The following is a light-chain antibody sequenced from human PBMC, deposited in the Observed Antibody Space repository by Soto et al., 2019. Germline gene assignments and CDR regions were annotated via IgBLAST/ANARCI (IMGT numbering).Light chain of an antibody. Sequence: DIQSTQSPTSLSASVGDRVSITCLSSQSISSCLNWYQQKSGTAPKLLISATSSLQSGVPSRFSGSGSGTDFTLTIGSLQPEDFATYYCQQSYGTPYTFGQGTKVDIK. CDR1: QSISSC. CDR3: QQSYGTPYT. V-gene: IGKV1-39*01. CDR2: ATS. J-gene: IGKJ2*01.